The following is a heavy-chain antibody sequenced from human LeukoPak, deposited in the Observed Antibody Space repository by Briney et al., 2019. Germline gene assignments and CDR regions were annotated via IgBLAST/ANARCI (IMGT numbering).Heavy chain of an antibody. V-gene: IGHV3-30*04. CDR1: GFTFSSYA. J-gene: IGHJ5*01. D-gene: IGHD3-22*01. CDR2: ISYDGSNK. CDR3: AKSLYYYDSTFDF. Sequence: GGSLRLSCAASGFTFSSYAMHWVRQAPGKGLEWVAVISYDGSNKYYADSMKGRFTISRDNSRNTLYLEVNSLRAEDTAIYYCAKSLYYYDSTFDFWGQGTLVTVSS.